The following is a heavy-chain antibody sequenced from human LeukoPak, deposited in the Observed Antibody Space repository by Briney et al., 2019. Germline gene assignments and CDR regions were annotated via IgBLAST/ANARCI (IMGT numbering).Heavy chain of an antibody. Sequence: ASVKVSCKASGYTITGYYMHWVRQAPGQGLEWMGIINPSGGSTSYAQKFQGRVTMTRDTSTSTVYMELSSLRSEDTAVYYCARDIYRRDGYNFRIHYYYGMDVWGQGTTVTVS. CDR1: GYTITGYY. V-gene: IGHV1-46*01. CDR2: INPSGGST. D-gene: IGHD5-24*01. CDR3: ARDIYRRDGYNFRIHYYYGMDV. J-gene: IGHJ6*02.